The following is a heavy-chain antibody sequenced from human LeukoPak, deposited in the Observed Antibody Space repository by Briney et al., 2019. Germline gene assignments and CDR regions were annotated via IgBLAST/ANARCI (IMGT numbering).Heavy chain of an antibody. CDR1: GFTFSSYG. CDR3: AKAFDAGGSGSFFDY. CDR2: ISYDGSNK. V-gene: IGHV3-30*18. J-gene: IGHJ4*02. Sequence: GGSLRLSCAASGFTFSSYGMHWVRQAPGKGLEWVAVISYDGSNKYYADSVKGRFTIFRDNSKNTLYLQMNSLRAEDTAVYYCAKAFDAGGSGSFFDYWGQGTLVTVSS. D-gene: IGHD3-10*01.